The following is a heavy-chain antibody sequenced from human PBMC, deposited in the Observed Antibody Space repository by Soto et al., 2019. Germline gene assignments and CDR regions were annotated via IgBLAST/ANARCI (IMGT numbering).Heavy chain of an antibody. CDR2: IIPIFGTA. CDR3: ASKLGQPEVITPGHYYYGMDV. V-gene: IGHV1-69*13. D-gene: IGHD3-22*01. J-gene: IGHJ6*02. Sequence: GASVKVSCKASGGTFSSYAISWVRQAPGQGLEWMGGIIPIFGTANYAQKFQGRVTITADESTSTAYMELSSLRSEDTAVYYCASKLGQPEVITPGHYYYGMDVWGQGTTVTVSS. CDR1: GGTFSSYA.